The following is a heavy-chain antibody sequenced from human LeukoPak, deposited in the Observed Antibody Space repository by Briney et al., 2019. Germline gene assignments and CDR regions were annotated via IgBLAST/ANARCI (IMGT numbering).Heavy chain of an antibody. CDR3: SRRVDTAMETTDY. Sequence: GASVKVSCKASGYTFTSYAMHWVRQAPGQRLEWMGWINAGNGNTKYSQKFQGRVTMTTDTSTSTAYMELRSLRSDDTAVYYCSRRVDTAMETTDYWGQGTLVTVSS. D-gene: IGHD5-18*01. CDR2: INAGNGNT. V-gene: IGHV1-3*01. CDR1: GYTFTSYA. J-gene: IGHJ4*02.